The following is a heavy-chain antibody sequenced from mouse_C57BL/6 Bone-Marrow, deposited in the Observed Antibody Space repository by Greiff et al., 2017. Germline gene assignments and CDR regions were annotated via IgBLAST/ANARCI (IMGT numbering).Heavy chain of an antibody. D-gene: IGHD4-1*01. CDR2: INPGSGGT. CDR1: GYAFTNYL. Sequence: QVQLQQSGAELVRPGTSVKVSCKASGYAFTNYLIEWVKQRPGQGLEWIGVINPGSGGTNYNEKFKGKATLTADKSSSTAYMQLSSLTSEDSAVYFCAINWYYYAMDYWGQGTSVTVSS. CDR3: AINWYYYAMDY. V-gene: IGHV1-54*01. J-gene: IGHJ4*01.